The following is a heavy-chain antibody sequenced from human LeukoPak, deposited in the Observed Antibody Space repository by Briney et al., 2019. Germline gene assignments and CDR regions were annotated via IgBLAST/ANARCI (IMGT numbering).Heavy chain of an antibody. CDR3: ATYLNRNFKFEY. Sequence: PSETLSLTCTVSSDSLSNVNYFWTWIRQPPGQGLEWIGYIFHSGVTHYNPSLKNRVTMSVDTSKNQSFLSLTSVTAADTAVYYCATYLNRNFKFEYWGRGTLVTVSS. CDR1: SDSLSNVNYF. J-gene: IGHJ4*02. V-gene: IGHV4-30-4*08. CDR2: IFHSGVT. D-gene: IGHD2-21*01.